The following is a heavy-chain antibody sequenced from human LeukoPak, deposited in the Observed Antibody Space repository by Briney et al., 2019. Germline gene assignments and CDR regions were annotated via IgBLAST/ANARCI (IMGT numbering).Heavy chain of an antibody. CDR3: ASGFGIFDY. Sequence: GGSLRLSCEASGFSFRDYWMTWIRQAPGKGLEWVANIKQDTIEKNYLDSVRGRFTISRDNAKNLLYLQMNSLRAEDTAVYYCASGFGIFDYWGQGALVTVSS. CDR1: GFSFRDYW. D-gene: IGHD3-10*01. CDR2: IKQDTIEK. V-gene: IGHV3-7*01. J-gene: IGHJ4*02.